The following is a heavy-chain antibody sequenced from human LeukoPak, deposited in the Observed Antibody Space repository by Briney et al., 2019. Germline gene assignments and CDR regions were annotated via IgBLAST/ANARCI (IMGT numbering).Heavy chain of an antibody. J-gene: IGHJ4*02. V-gene: IGHV3-23*01. CDR2: ISGSGGTT. D-gene: IGHD2-15*01. Sequence: GGSLRLSCAASGFTFSSYAMTWVRQAPEKGLEWASTISGSGGTTYYADSVKGRFTVSRDNSRNTLFLQMNSLRAEDTAVYYCATLRSVYYFDYWGQGTLVTVSS. CDR3: ATLRSVYYFDY. CDR1: GFTFSSYA.